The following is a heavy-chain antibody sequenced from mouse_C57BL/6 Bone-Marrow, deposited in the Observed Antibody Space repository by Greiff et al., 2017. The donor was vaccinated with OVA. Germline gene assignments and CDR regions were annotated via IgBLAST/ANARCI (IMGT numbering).Heavy chain of an antibody. J-gene: IGHJ3*01. CDR3: TRTYGSSYKAWFAY. CDR1: GYTFTDYE. Sequence: VKLVESGAELVRPGASVTLSCKASGYTFTDYEMHWVKQTPVHGLEWIGAIDPETGGTAYNQKFKGKAILTADKSSSTAYMELRSLTSEDSAVYYCTRTYGSSYKAWFAYWGQGTLVTVSA. D-gene: IGHD1-1*01. CDR2: IDPETGGT. V-gene: IGHV1-15*01.